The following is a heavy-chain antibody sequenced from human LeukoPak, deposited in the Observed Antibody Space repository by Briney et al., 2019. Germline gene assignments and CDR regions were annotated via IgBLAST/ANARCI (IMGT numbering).Heavy chain of an antibody. CDR2: MNPNSGNT. Sequence: ASVKASCKASGYTFTSYDINWVRQATGQGLEWMGWMNPNSGNTGYAQKFQGRVTMTRSTSISTAYMELSSLRSEDTAVYYCARGVDILTGSNWFDPWGQGTLVTVSS. CDR1: GYTFTSYD. J-gene: IGHJ5*02. CDR3: ARGVDILTGSNWFDP. V-gene: IGHV1-8*01. D-gene: IGHD3-9*01.